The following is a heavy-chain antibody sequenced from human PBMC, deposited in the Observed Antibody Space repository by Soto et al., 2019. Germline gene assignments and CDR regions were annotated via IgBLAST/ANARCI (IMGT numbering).Heavy chain of an antibody. CDR3: AKDLSSSWSFDY. V-gene: IGHV3-23*01. D-gene: IGHD6-13*01. J-gene: IGHJ4*02. CDR2: ISGSGGST. Sequence: PGGSLRLSCAASGFTFSSYAMSWVRQAPGKGLEWVSAISGSGGSTYYADSVKGRFTLSRDNSKNMLYLQMNSLRAEDTAVYHCAKDLSSSWSFDYWGQGTLVTVSS. CDR1: GFTFSSYA.